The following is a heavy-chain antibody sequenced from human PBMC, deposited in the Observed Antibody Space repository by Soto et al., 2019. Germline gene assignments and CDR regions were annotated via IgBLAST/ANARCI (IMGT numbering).Heavy chain of an antibody. CDR2: VSHDGRNT. CDR3: AKGGRQWLVTSGFNY. CDR1: GFTFSDYA. D-gene: IGHD6-19*01. J-gene: IGHJ4*02. V-gene: IGHV3-30*18. Sequence: VQLVESGGGVVQPGRSLRLSCAASGFTFSDYAMHWVRQAPGKGLEWVAVVSHDGRNTHYADSVKGRFTISRDSSKNTVSLEMSSLRAAATAVYYWAKGGRQWLVTSGFNYWGQGALVTVSS.